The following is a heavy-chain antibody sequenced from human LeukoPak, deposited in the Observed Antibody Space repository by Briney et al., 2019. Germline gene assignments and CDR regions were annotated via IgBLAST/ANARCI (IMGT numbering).Heavy chain of an antibody. CDR2: IHDNGRT. Sequence: SETLSLTCTVSGGPISGYFWSWIRQPPGKGLEWIGYIHDNGRTTYNPSLRSRVTMSVDTSKSQFSLKLDSVTAADTAVYFCARDPIRGKDAFDIWGQGTQVTVSS. V-gene: IGHV4-59*12. CDR3: ARDPIRGKDAFDI. J-gene: IGHJ3*02. CDR1: GGPISGYF. D-gene: IGHD3-10*01.